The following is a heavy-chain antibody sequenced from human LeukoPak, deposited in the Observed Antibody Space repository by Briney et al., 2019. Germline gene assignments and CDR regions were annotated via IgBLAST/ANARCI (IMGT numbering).Heavy chain of an antibody. J-gene: IGHJ4*02. CDR1: GFTFSSYA. CDR2: ISGSGGST. Sequence: GGSLRPSCAASGFTFSSYAVSWVRQAPGKGLEWVSAISGSGGSTYYADSVKGRFTISRDNSKNTLYLQMNSLRAEDTAVYYCAKDRQWLYYFDYWGQGTLVTVSS. D-gene: IGHD6-19*01. CDR3: AKDRQWLYYFDY. V-gene: IGHV3-23*01.